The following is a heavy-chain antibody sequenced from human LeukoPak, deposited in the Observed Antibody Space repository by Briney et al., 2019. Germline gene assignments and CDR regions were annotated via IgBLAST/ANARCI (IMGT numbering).Heavy chain of an antibody. Sequence: SETLSLTCAVYGGSFSGYYWSWIRQPPGKGLEWIGEINHSGSTNYNPSLKSRVTISVDTSKNQFSLKLSSVTAADTAVYYCATGGSRHNTLLYWGQGTLVTVSS. CDR3: ATGGSRHNTLLY. J-gene: IGHJ4*02. CDR1: GGSFSGYY. V-gene: IGHV4-34*01. D-gene: IGHD2-15*01. CDR2: INHSGST.